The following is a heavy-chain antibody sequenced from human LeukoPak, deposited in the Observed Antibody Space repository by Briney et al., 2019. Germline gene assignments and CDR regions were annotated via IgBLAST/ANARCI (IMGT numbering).Heavy chain of an antibody. V-gene: IGHV4-34*01. CDR2: INHSGST. J-gene: IGHJ4*02. CDR1: GGSFSGYY. D-gene: IGHD2/OR15-2a*01. Sequence: PSETLSLTCAVYGGSFSGYYWSWIRQPPGKGLEWIGEINHSGSTNYNPSLKSRVTISVDTSKSQFSLKLSSVTAADTAVYYCARGSTTTGEYYFDYWGQGALVTVSS. CDR3: ARGSTTTGEYYFDY.